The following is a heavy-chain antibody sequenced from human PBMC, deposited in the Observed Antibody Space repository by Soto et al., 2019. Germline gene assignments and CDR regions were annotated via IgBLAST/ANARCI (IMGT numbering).Heavy chain of an antibody. CDR1: GFTLSYHY. J-gene: IGHJ4*02. CDR2: SRDKPQGYST. CDR3: VXATYFPDSSGYTRCLGY. V-gene: IGHV3-72*01. D-gene: IGHD3-22*01. Sequence: GGSLRRSCAGSGFTLSYHYIDWVRQAPGKGLEWVGRSRDKPQGYSTAYAASVKGRFTTSRDESKNSAYLQMNSLKTEDTAVYYCVXATYFPDSSGYTRCLGYWGQGTLVTVSS.